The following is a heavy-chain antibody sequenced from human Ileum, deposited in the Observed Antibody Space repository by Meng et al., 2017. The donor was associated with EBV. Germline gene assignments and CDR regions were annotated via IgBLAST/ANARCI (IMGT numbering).Heavy chain of an antibody. J-gene: IGHJ4*02. D-gene: IGHD6-6*01. CDR2: INENGATT. CDR3: SRDLVGSDDY. V-gene: IGHV3-74*01. Sequence: AGPGGALVAPGGSLKLSCATSGFTFSSYWMHWVRQVPGKGLVWVSRINENGATTTYADSVRGRFTIFRDNAKNTLYLQMNSLRAEDTAVYYCSRDLVGSDDYWGQGTLVTVSS. CDR1: GFTFSSYW.